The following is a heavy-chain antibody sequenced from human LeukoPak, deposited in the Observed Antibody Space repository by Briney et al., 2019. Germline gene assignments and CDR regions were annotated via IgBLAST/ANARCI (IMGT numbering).Heavy chain of an antibody. CDR1: GYTFTSYG. J-gene: IGHJ4*02. V-gene: IGHV1-18*01. D-gene: IGHD1-7*01. Sequence: GASVKVSCKASGYTFTSYGISWVRQAPGQGLEWMGWISAYNGNTNYAQKFQGRVTITADKSTSTAYMELSSLRSEDTAVYYCARALTGTTLYYFDYWGQGTLVTVSS. CDR3: ARALTGTTLYYFDY. CDR2: ISAYNGNT.